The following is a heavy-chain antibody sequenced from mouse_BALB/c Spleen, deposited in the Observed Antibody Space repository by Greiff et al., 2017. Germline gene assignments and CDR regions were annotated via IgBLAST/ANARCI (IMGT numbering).Heavy chain of an antibody. V-gene: IGHV2-6-7*01. CDR3: ARERFTTVVAPFDY. J-gene: IGHJ2*01. CDR1: GFSLTGYG. D-gene: IGHD1-1*01. CDR2: IWGDGST. Sequence: VQRVESGPGLVAPSQSLSITCTVSGFSLTGYGVNWVRQPPGKGLEWLGMIWGDGSTDYNSALKSRLSISKDNSKSQVFLKMNSLQTDDTARYYCARERFTTVVAPFDYWGQGTTLTVSS.